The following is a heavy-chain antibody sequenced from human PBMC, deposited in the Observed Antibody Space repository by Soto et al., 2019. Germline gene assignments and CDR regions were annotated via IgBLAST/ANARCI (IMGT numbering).Heavy chain of an antibody. J-gene: IGHJ6*02. CDR2: IYYSGST. D-gene: IGHD2-15*01. Sequence: PSETLSLTCTVSGGSISSYYWSWIRQPPGKGLEWIGYIYYSGSTKYNPSLKSRVTISVDTSKNQFSLKLSSVTAADTAVYYCVRDTPYYYGMDVWGQGTTVTVSS. CDR3: VRDTPYYYGMDV. CDR1: GGSISSYY. V-gene: IGHV4-59*01.